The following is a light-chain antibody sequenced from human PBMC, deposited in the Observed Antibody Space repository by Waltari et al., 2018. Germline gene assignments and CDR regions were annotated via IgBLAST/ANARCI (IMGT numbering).Light chain of an antibody. Sequence: DIVMTQTPLSSPVTLGQPASISCRSSQSLAHSDGTTFLNWLHQRPGQPPRLLNYEVSKRFSGLPDRFSGSGAGTDFILKISRVEAEDVGLYYCMQGVQLPWTFRQGTKVEI. CDR3: MQGVQLPWT. CDR2: EVS. J-gene: IGKJ1*01. V-gene: IGKV2-24*01. CDR1: QSLAHSDGTTF.